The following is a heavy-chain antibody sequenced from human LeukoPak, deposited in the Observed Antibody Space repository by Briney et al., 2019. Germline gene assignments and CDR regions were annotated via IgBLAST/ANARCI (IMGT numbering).Heavy chain of an antibody. V-gene: IGHV4-39*01. Sequence: SETLSLTCTVSGGSISSSSYYWGWIRQPPGKGLEWIGSIYYSGSTYYNPSLKSRVTISVDTSKNQFSLKLSSVTAADTAVYYCASPYCSGGSCYSMSYWGQGTLVTVSS. J-gene: IGHJ4*02. CDR2: IYYSGST. CDR1: GGSISSSSYY. CDR3: ASPYCSGGSCYSMSY. D-gene: IGHD2-15*01.